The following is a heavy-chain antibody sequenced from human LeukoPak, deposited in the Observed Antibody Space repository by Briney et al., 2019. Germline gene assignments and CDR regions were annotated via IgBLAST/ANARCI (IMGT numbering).Heavy chain of an antibody. D-gene: IGHD3-10*02. V-gene: IGHV3-7*01. CDR1: GFTCYSYW. J-gene: IGHJ6*03. CDR2: IKQDGREK. CDR3: AELGITMIGGV. Sequence: GGSLRLSCAASGFTCYSYWMSWVRPAPGKGLEWVVNIKQDGREKYYVDPVKGRFTISRDNAKNSLYLQMNSLRAEDTAVYYCAELGITMIGGVWGKGTTVTISS.